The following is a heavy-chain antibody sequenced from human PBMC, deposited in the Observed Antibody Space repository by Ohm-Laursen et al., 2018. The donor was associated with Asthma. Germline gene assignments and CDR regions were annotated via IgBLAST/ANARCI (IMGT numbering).Heavy chain of an antibody. CDR2: INHIGST. CDR3: AKGPDDYGDYLDWYFDV. D-gene: IGHD4-17*01. J-gene: IGHJ2*01. CDR1: GGSLSGYY. V-gene: IGHV4-34*01. Sequence: GTLSLTWAVSGGSLSGYYWTWIRQSPGKGLEWIGEINHIGSTNYNPSLKTRVTISVDTSKNQFSLRLSSVTAADTAVYYCAKGPDDYGDYLDWYFDVWGRGTLVTVSS.